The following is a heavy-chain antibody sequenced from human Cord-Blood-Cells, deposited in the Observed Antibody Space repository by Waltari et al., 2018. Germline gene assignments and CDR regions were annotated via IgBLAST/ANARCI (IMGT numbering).Heavy chain of an antibody. CDR2: INPNSGGT. J-gene: IGHJ5*02. D-gene: IGHD3-3*01. Sequence: QVQLVQSGAAVKKPGASVKVSCTASGYTFTGSYMHCVRQAPGQGLEWMGWINPNSGGTNYAQKFQGRVTMTRDTSISTAYMELSRLRSDDTAVYYCARTVGFLEWLAPWGQGTLVTVSS. V-gene: IGHV1-2*02. CDR1: GYTFTGSY. CDR3: ARTVGFLEWLAP.